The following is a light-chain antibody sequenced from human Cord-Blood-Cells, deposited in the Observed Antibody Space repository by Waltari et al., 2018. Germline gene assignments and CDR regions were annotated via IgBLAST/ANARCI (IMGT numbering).Light chain of an antibody. CDR1: QSVSSN. Sequence: EIVMTQSPATLSVSPGERVTLSCRASQSVSSNLAWYQQKPGQAPRLLIYGASTRATGIPARFSGSGSGKEFTLTISSLQSEDFAVYYCQQYNNWPYTFGQGTKLEIK. V-gene: IGKV3-15*01. CDR3: QQYNNWPYT. CDR2: GAS. J-gene: IGKJ2*01.